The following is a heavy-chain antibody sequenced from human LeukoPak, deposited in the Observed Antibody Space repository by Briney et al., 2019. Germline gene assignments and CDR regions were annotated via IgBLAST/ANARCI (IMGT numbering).Heavy chain of an antibody. CDR3: AREAVEYCSGGSCYGGIDY. CDR2: ISTDNGNT. D-gene: IGHD2-15*01. J-gene: IGHJ4*02. Sequence: GASVPVSCMASGYTFTSHGISWLRQAPGQGLAWMGWISTDNGNTKYAQKLQGRVTMTTDTSTRTAYMELRSLRSDDTAVYYCAREAVEYCSGGSCYGGIDYWGQGSLVTVSS. CDR1: GYTFTSHG. V-gene: IGHV1-18*01.